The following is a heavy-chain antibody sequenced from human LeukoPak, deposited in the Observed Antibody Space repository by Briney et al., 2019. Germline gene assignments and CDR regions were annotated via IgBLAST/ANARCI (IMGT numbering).Heavy chain of an antibody. CDR3: ARETGIPYYDFWSGSDY. V-gene: IGHV1-2*06. J-gene: IGHJ4*02. D-gene: IGHD3-3*01. Sequence: ASVKVSCKASGGTFSSCAISWVRQAPGQGLEWMGRINPNSGGTNYAQNFQGRVTMTRDTSISTAYMALSRLRFDDTAVYYCARETGIPYYDFWSGSDYWGQGTLVTVSS. CDR2: INPNSGGT. CDR1: GGTFSSCA.